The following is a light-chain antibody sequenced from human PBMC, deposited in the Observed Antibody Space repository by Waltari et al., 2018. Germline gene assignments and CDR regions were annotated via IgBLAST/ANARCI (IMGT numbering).Light chain of an antibody. CDR3: QAWDRTTVV. CDR1: KLGNKY. V-gene: IGLV3-1*01. Sequence: ASITCSGDKLGNKYAYWYQQKPGQSPVLVIYQHNKRPSGIPERFSGSSSGNTATLTISGTQAMDEADYYCQAWDRTTVVFGGGTKLTVL. CDR2: QHN. J-gene: IGLJ2*01.